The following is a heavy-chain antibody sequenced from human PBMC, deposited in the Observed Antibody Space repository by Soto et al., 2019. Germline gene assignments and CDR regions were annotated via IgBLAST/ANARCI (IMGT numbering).Heavy chain of an antibody. CDR3: VRTACVINNCSYRGVR. J-gene: IGHJ4*02. Sequence: QGQLVESGGGVVQPGRSLRLSCVASGFDFKTYGMHWVRQAPGKGLEWVAVIGFDGTNIHYSDSVRGRFSXSRDNSEXXXXXQMNSLRVEDTALYYCVRTACVINNCSYRGVRWGQGTLVTV. D-gene: IGHD1-20*01. V-gene: IGHV3-33*01. CDR2: IGFDGTNI. CDR1: GFDFKTYG.